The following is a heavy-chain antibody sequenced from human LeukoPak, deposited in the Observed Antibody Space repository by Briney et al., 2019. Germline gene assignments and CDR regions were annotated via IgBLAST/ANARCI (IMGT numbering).Heavy chain of an antibody. Sequence: ASVKVSCKASGGTFSSYAISWVRQAPGQGLEWMGGIIPIFGTANYAQKFQGRVTITADESTSTAYMELSSLRSEDTAVYYCAREEGRWLQLGVAFDIWGQGTMVTVSS. V-gene: IGHV1-69*13. D-gene: IGHD5-24*01. CDR3: AREEGRWLQLGVAFDI. J-gene: IGHJ3*02. CDR1: GGTFSSYA. CDR2: IIPIFGTA.